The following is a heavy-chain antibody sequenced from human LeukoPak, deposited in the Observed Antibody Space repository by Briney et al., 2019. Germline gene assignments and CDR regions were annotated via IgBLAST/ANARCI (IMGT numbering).Heavy chain of an antibody. V-gene: IGHV3-30*18. CDR2: ILYDGSNK. D-gene: IGHD2-21*02. J-gene: IGHJ4*02. CDR1: GFTFSSYG. CDR3: AKARAAYCGGDCYPHLDY. Sequence: GRSLRLSCAASGFTFSSYGIHWVRQAPGKGLEWVTVILYDGSNKYYADSVKGRFTISRDNSKNTLYLRMNSLRAEDTAVYYCAKARAAYCGGDCYPHLDYWGQGTLVTVSS.